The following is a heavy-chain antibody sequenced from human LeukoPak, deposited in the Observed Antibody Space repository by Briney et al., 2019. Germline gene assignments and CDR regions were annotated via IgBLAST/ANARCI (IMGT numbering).Heavy chain of an antibody. J-gene: IGHJ3*01. CDR1: GGTFSNIV. CDR2: IIAIFGTT. V-gene: IGHV1-69*06. CDR3: ARIVGSTGGES. Sequence: EASVKVSCKASGGTFSNIVISWVRQAPGQGLEWMEGIIAIFGTTNYAQKFQGRVTITADKSTRTVYMEMRSLRSEDTAVYYCARIVGSTGGESWGQGTMVTVSS. D-gene: IGHD1-26*01.